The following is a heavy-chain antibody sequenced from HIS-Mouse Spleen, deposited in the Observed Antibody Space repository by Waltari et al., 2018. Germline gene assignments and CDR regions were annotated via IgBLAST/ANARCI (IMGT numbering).Heavy chain of an antibody. V-gene: IGHV1-69*01. D-gene: IGHD3-16*01. CDR3: ARGLRLGSGPYYFDY. CDR2: IIPIFGTA. Sequence: QGLEWMGGIIPIFGTANYAQKFQGRVTITADESTSTAYMELSSLRSEDTAVYYCARGLRLGSGPYYFDYWGQGTLVTVSS. J-gene: IGHJ4*02.